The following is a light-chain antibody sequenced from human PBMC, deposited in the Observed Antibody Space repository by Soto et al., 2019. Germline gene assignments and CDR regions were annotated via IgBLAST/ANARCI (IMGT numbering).Light chain of an antibody. Sequence: DIVMTQSPDSLGVSLGERATINCKSSQSVLYSSSNKNYLAWYQQKPGQPPKLLIYWASTRDSGVPDRFSGSGSGTDFTLTISSLQAEDVAVYYCQQYYSTPRTFGQGTKVDIK. CDR1: QSVLYSSSNKNY. CDR2: WAS. J-gene: IGKJ1*01. V-gene: IGKV4-1*01. CDR3: QQYYSTPRT.